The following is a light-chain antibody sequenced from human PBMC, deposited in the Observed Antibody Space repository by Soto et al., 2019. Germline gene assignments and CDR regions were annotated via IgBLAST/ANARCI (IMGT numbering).Light chain of an antibody. Sequence: QSVLTQPASVSGSPGQSITISCTGTSSDVGRYNLVSWYQQHPGKAPKLMIYEGSKRPSGVSNRFSGSKSGNTASLTISGLQAEDEDDYYCCSYAGSSTLVFGGGTKLTAL. V-gene: IGLV2-23*01. CDR3: CSYAGSSTLV. CDR2: EGS. CDR1: SSDVGRYNL. J-gene: IGLJ2*01.